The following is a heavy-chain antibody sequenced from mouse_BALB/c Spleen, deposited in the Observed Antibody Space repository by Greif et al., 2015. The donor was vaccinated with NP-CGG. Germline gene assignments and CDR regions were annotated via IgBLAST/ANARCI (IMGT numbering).Heavy chain of an antibody. D-gene: IGHD3-3*01. CDR3: ARRTGTEAMYY. CDR2: IYPGSGNT. V-gene: IGHV1-84*02. Sequence: QVKLQQSGPELVKPGASVKISCKASGYTFTDYNINWVKQKPGQGLEWIGWIYPGSGNTKYNEKLKGKATLTVDTSSSTSYMQFCSLTSEDTAVYFCARRTGTEAMYYWGQGISVTFSS. J-gene: IGHJ4*01. CDR1: GYTFTDYN.